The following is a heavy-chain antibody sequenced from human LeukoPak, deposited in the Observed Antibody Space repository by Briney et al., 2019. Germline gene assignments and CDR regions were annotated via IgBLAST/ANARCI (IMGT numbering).Heavy chain of an antibody. CDR1: GFTFSDYY. CDR2: ISSSGSTI. J-gene: IGHJ2*01. V-gene: IGHV3-11*04. D-gene: IGHD6-13*01. Sequence: PGGSLRPSCAASGFTFSDYYMSWIRQAPGKGLEWVSYISSSGSTIYYADSVKGRFTISRDNAKNSLYLQMNSLRAEDTAVYYCARKGDSSSWFADWYFDLWGRGTLVTVSS. CDR3: ARKGDSSSWFADWYFDL.